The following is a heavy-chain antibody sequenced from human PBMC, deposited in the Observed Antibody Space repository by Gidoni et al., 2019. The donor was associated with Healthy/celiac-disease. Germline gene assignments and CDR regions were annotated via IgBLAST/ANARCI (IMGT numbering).Heavy chain of an antibody. D-gene: IGHD3-9*01. CDR3: ARVRATGYYVQYYYYYYGMDV. V-gene: IGHV3-21*01. J-gene: IGHJ6*02. Sequence: EVQLVESGGGLVKPGGSLRLSCAASGFTFSSYSMNWVRQAPGKGLGWVSSISSSSSYIYYADSVKGRFTISRDNAKNSLYLQMNSLRAEDTAVYYCARVRATGYYVQYYYYYYGMDVWGQGTTVTVSS. CDR2: ISSSSSYI. CDR1: GFTFSSYS.